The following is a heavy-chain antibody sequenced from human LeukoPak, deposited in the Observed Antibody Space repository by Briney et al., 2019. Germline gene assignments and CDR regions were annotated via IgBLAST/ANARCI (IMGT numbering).Heavy chain of an antibody. CDR1: GYTFTDYY. CDR2: IDPNSGGT. D-gene: IGHD6-13*01. J-gene: IGHJ4*02. Sequence: ASVKVSCKASGYTFTDYYMHWVRQAPGQGLEWMGWIDPNSGGTNYAQKFQGRVTMTRDTSVSTAYMELSRLRSDDTAVYYCARSSSSSPGYWGQGTLVTVSS. V-gene: IGHV1-2*02. CDR3: ARSSSSSPGY.